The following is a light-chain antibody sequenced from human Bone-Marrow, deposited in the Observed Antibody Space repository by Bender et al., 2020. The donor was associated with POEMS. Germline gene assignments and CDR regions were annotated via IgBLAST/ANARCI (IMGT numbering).Light chain of an antibody. Sequence: QSVLTQPPSASGTPGQRVTISCSGSSSNIGSNYVYWYQQLPGTAPKLLIYRNNQRPSGVPDRFSGSKSGTSASLAITGLQSDDEAIYFCVAWDASLNGRVFGGGTKLTVL. CDR1: SSNIGSNY. J-gene: IGLJ3*02. CDR3: VAWDASLNGRV. V-gene: IGLV1-47*01. CDR2: RNN.